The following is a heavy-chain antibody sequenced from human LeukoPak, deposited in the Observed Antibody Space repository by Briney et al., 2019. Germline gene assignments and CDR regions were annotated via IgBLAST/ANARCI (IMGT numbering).Heavy chain of an antibody. J-gene: IGHJ5*02. D-gene: IGHD3-9*01. CDR2: INAGNGNT. Sequence: ASVKVSCKASGYTFTSYAMHWVRQAPGQGLEWMGWINAGNGNTNYSQEFQGRVTITRDTSASTAYMELSSLRSEDMAVYYCARGGEGRYFGWPLEDSAGFDPWGQGTLVTVSS. V-gene: IGHV1-3*03. CDR3: ARGGEGRYFGWPLEDSAGFDP. CDR1: GYTFTSYA.